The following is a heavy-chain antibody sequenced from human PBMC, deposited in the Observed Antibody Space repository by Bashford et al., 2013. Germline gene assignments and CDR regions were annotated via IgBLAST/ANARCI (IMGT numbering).Heavy chain of an antibody. J-gene: IGHJ4*02. CDR2: IYPGDSDT. Sequence: GESLKISCKGSGYSFTSYWIGWVRQMPGKGLEWMGIIYPGDSDTRYSPSFQGQVTISADKSISTAYLQWSSLKASDTAMYYCARRVGYYYDSSGYYLDYWGQGTLVTVSS. CDR3: ARRVGYYYDSSGYYLDY. D-gene: IGHD3-22*01. CDR1: GYSFTSYW. V-gene: IGHV5-51*01.